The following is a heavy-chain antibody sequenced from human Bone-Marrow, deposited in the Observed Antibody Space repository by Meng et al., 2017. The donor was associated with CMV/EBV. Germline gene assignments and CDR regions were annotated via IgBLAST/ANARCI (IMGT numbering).Heavy chain of an antibody. Sequence: GGSLRLSCAASGFTFSSYAMHWVRQAPGKGLEWVAVISYDGSNKYYADSVKGRFTISRDNSKNTLYLQMNSLRAEDTAVYSCARAAPGSGYYGDYYYGMDVWGQGTTVTVSS. CDR3: ARAAPGSGYYGDYYYGMDV. V-gene: IGHV3-30-3*01. CDR1: GFTFSSYA. J-gene: IGHJ6*02. CDR2: ISYDGSNK. D-gene: IGHD3-3*01.